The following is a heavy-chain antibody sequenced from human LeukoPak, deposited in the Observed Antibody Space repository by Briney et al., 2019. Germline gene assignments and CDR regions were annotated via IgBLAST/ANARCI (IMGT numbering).Heavy chain of an antibody. Sequence: GGSLRLSCAASGFTFSSYAMSWVRQAPGKGLEWVSAISGSGGCTYYADSVKGRFTISRDNSKNTLYLQMNSLRAEDTAVYYCARASYYDFWSGPGGFFDYWGQGTLVTVSS. J-gene: IGHJ4*02. V-gene: IGHV3-23*01. CDR2: ISGSGGCT. CDR1: GFTFSSYA. CDR3: ARASYYDFWSGPGGFFDY. D-gene: IGHD3-3*01.